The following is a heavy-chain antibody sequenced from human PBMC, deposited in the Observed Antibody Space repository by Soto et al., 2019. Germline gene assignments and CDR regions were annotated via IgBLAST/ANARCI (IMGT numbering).Heavy chain of an antibody. CDR1: GYTFTSYA. V-gene: IGHV1-3*01. CDR3: ARGPVGDGYVFDY. J-gene: IGHJ4*02. Sequence: QVQLVQSGAEVKKPGASVKVSCKASGYTFTSYAMHWVRQAPGQRLEWMGWINAGNGNTKYSQKFQGRDTITRDTSASTAYMELSSLRSEDTAVYYCARGPVGDGYVFDYWGQGTLVTVSS. D-gene: IGHD3-16*01. CDR2: INAGNGNT.